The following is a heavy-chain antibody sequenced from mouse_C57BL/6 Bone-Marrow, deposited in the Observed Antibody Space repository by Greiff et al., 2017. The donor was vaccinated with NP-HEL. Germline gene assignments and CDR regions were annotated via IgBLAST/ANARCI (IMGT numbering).Heavy chain of an antibody. D-gene: IGHD1-1*01. CDR2: IWTGGGT. V-gene: IGHV2-9-1*01. Sequence: VNVVESGPGLVAPSQSLSITCTVSGFSLTSYAISWVRQPPGKGLEWLGVIWTGGGTNYNSALKSRLSISKDNSKSQVFLKMNSLQTDDTARYYCARNYGSPYWYFDVWGTGTTVTVSS. J-gene: IGHJ1*03. CDR3: ARNYGSPYWYFDV. CDR1: GFSLTSYA.